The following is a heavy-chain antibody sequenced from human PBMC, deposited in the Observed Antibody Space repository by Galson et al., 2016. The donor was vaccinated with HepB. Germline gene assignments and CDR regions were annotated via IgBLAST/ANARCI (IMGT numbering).Heavy chain of an antibody. V-gene: IGHV4-39*01. CDR3: ARTAARLHFDS. CDR1: SDSINSSSYY. D-gene: IGHD6-6*01. CDR2: IYSSEST. J-gene: IGHJ4*01. Sequence: SETLSLTCVVSSDSINSSSYYWGWIRQPPRKGLEWIGNIYSSESTFYNPSLKSRVTISVDASKNQFSLKLSSVTAADTAVYYCARTAARLHFDSWGQGALVTVSS.